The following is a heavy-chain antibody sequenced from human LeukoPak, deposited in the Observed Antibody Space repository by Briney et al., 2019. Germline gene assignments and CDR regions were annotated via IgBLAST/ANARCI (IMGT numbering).Heavy chain of an antibody. CDR2: ITSTGTTT. CDR3: AREESGGYFDY. Sequence: ASVKVSCKASGYNLNTYHMHWVRQAPGQGLEWMGIITSTGTTTICAQKFRGRVTMTRDTSTTTVYMELSSLRSEDTAVYYCAREESGGYFDYGGQGTLVTVSS. J-gene: IGHJ4*02. CDR1: GYNLNTYH. D-gene: IGHD2-8*02. V-gene: IGHV1-46*02.